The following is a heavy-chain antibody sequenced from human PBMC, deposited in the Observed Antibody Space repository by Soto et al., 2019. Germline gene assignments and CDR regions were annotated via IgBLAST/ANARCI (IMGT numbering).Heavy chain of an antibody. CDR1: GGTFSSYT. CDR3: ADLYGSGSYYNGYDAFDI. Sequence: SVKVSCKASGGTFSSYTIIWVRQAPGQGLEWMGRIIPILGIANYAQKFQGRVTITADKSTSTAYMELSSLRSEDTAVYYCADLYGSGSYYNGYDAFDIWGQGTMVTVSS. D-gene: IGHD3-10*01. V-gene: IGHV1-69*02. CDR2: IIPILGIA. J-gene: IGHJ3*02.